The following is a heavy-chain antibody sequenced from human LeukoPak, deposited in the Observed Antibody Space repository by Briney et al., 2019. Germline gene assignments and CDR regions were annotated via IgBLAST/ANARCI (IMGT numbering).Heavy chain of an antibody. CDR1: GGSISSYY. J-gene: IGHJ5*02. Sequence: SETLSLTCTGSGGSISSYYWSWIRQPPGKGLGWIVYIYYSGRTNYNPSLKSRVTISVDTSKNQFSLKLSSVTAADTAVYYCARTEQQLVPRRFSDVDLHHGWFDPWGQGTLVTVSS. D-gene: IGHD6-13*01. CDR2: IYYSGRT. V-gene: IGHV4-59*01. CDR3: ARTEQQLVPRRFSDVDLHHGWFDP.